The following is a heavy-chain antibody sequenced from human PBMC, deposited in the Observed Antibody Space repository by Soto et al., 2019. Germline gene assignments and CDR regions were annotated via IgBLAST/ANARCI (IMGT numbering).Heavy chain of an antibody. D-gene: IGHD2-21*02. Sequence: QVQLVQSGAEVKKPGSSVRVSCKASGGTLRNYGISWVRQAPGQGLEWMGGIIPVFGTANYAQKFQGRVTITADESTSTVYMDVTSLRSEETAVYYCSRGDATKMVVTTYYGMDVWGQGTTVTVSS. CDR1: GGTLRNYG. CDR2: IIPVFGTA. V-gene: IGHV1-69*12. CDR3: SRGDATKMVVTTYYGMDV. J-gene: IGHJ6*02.